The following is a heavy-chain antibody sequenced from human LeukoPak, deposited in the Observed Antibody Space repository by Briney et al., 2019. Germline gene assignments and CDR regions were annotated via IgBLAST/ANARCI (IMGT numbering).Heavy chain of an antibody. J-gene: IGHJ4*02. CDR2: ISSSSSYI. Sequence: PGGSLRLSCAASGFTFSGYSLNWVRQAPGKGLEWVSSISSSSSYIYYADSVKGRFTISRDNAKNSLYLQMNSLRAEDTAVYYCARDPLQLWSFDYWGQGTLVTVSS. CDR3: ARDPLQLWSFDY. D-gene: IGHD5-18*01. CDR1: GFTFSGYS. V-gene: IGHV3-21*04.